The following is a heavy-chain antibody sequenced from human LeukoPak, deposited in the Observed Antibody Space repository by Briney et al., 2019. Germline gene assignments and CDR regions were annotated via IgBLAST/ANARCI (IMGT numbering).Heavy chain of an antibody. CDR1: GFTFSSYW. CDR3: AKDIRSSGWYYFDY. J-gene: IGHJ4*02. V-gene: IGHV3-7*03. CDR2: IKQDGSEK. Sequence: GGSRRLSCAASGFTFSSYWMSWVRQAPGKGLEWVANIKQDGSEKYYVDSVKGRFTISRDKAKKSLYLQMNSLRAEDTALYYCAKDIRSSGWYYFDYWGQGTLVTVSS. D-gene: IGHD6-19*01.